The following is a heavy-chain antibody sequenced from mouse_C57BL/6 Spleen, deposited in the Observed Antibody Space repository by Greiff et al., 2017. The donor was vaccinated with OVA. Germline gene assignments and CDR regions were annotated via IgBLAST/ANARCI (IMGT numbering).Heavy chain of an antibody. D-gene: IGHD3-2*02. CDR2: IYPSDSET. CDR1: GYTFTSYW. J-gene: IGHJ2*01. CDR3: ARSGSSGYGYYFDY. V-gene: IGHV1-61*01. Sequence: VQLQQPGAELVRPGSSVKLSCKASGYTFTSYWMDWVKQRPGQGLEWIGNIYPSDSETHYNQKFKDKATLTVDKSSSTAYMQLSSLTSEDSAVYYCARSGSSGYGYYFDYWGQGTTLTVSS.